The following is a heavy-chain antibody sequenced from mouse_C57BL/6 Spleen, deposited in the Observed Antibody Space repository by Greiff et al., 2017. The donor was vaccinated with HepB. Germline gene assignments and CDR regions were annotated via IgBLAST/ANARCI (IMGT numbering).Heavy chain of an antibody. D-gene: IGHD2-10*01. V-gene: IGHV1-50*01. CDR1: GYTFTSYW. J-gene: IGHJ4*01. CDR2: IDPSDSYT. CDR3: AIFSLLGDYAMDY. Sequence: QVQLKQPGAELVKPGASVKLSCKASGYTFTSYWMQWVKQRPGQGLEWIGEIDPSDSYTNYNQKFKGKATLTVDTSSSTAYMQLSSLTSEDSAVYYCAIFSLLGDYAMDYWGQGTSVTVSS.